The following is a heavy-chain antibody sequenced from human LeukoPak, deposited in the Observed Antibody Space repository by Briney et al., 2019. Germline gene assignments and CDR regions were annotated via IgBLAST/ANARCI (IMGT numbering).Heavy chain of an antibody. V-gene: IGHV3-20*04. CDR3: ARDQGYYFDY. J-gene: IGHJ4*02. CDR2: INWNGGSR. CDR1: GFTFDDYG. Sequence: GGSLRLSCAASGFTFDDYGMSWVRQAPGKGLEWVSGINWNGGSRDSDSVKGRFTISRDNAKNSLYLQMNSLRAEDTASYYCARDQGYYFDYWGQGTLVTVSS.